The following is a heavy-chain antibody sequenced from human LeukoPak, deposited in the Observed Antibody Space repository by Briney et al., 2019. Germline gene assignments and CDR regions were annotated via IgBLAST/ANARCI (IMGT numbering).Heavy chain of an antibody. CDR1: GGSISSYY. J-gene: IGHJ4*02. CDR3: ARHPYGDYYFDY. V-gene: IGHV4-4*09. CDR2: IYTSGST. D-gene: IGHD4-17*01. Sequence: SETLSLTCTVSGGSISSYYWSWIRQPPGKGLEWIGYIYTSGSTNYNPSLKSRVTISVDTSKNQFSLKLSSVTAADTAVYDCARHPYGDYYFDYWGQGTLVTVSS.